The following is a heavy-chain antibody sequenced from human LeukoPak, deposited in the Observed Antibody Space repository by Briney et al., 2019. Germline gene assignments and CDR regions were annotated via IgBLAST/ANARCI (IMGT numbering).Heavy chain of an antibody. D-gene: IGHD2-2*01. CDR3: ARRLTQYDCFDP. J-gene: IGHJ5*02. CDR2: TYYRSTWYN. Sequence: SRTLSLTCAISGDSVSSNSVTWNWIRQSPSRGLEWLGRTYYRSTWYNDYAVSVRGRITVNPDTSKNQFSLHLNSVTPEDTAVYYCARRLTQYDCFDPWGQGTLVTVSS. V-gene: IGHV6-1*01. CDR1: GDSVSSNSVT.